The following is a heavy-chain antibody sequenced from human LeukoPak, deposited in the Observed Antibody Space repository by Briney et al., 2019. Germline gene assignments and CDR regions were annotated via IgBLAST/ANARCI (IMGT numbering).Heavy chain of an antibody. CDR2: IIVGSGNT. J-gene: IGHJ2*01. Sequence: SVKVSCKASGFTFSSSAVQWVRQARGQRLEWLGWIIVGSGNTNYTQRFQERLTITRDMSTGTADMELSSLRSEDTAVYYCAAVNSDWYFSWYFDLWGRGTLVTVPS. D-gene: IGHD2-21*02. CDR3: AAVNSDWYFSWYFDL. CDR1: GFTFSSSA. V-gene: IGHV1-58*01.